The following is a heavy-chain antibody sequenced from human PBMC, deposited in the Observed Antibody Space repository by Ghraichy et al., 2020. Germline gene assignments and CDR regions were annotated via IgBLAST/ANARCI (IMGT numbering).Heavy chain of an antibody. V-gene: IGHV4-39*01. Sequence: SETLSATCTVSGDSIRSTIYYWGWIRQPPVKGLEWIGSIYYSGSTYYIPSLKSRVSISVDSSKNQFSLKLSSVTAADTAVYYCARQPRTGDAEYNWFDPWGQGTLDIVSS. CDR2: IYYSGST. D-gene: IGHD7-27*01. CDR1: GDSIRSTIYY. CDR3: ARQPRTGDAEYNWFDP. J-gene: IGHJ5*02.